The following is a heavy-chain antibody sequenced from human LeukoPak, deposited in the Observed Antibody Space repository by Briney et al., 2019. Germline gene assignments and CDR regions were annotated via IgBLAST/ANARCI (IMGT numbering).Heavy chain of an antibody. Sequence: ASVKVSCKASGYTFTSYGISWVRQAPGQGLEWMGWISAYNGNTNYAQKLQGRVTMTTDTSTSTAYMELRSLRSDDTAVYYCARVGYDSSVYYYYGMDVGGQGTTVTVSS. CDR2: ISAYNGNT. D-gene: IGHD3-22*01. CDR1: GYTFTSYG. J-gene: IGHJ6*02. V-gene: IGHV1-18*01. CDR3: ARVGYDSSVYYYYGMDV.